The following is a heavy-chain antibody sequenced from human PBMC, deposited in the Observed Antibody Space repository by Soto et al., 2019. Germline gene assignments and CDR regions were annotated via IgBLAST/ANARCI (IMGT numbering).Heavy chain of an antibody. J-gene: IGHJ6*02. CDR1: GFTFGDYA. V-gene: IGHV3-30-3*01. CDR2: ISSDATNK. D-gene: IGHD6-6*01. CDR3: ARQGMAARKYCSTDLDV. Sequence: QVPLVESGGGVVQPGRSLRLSCAASGFTFGDYAMHWVRQAPGKGLEWVTLISSDATNKYLADSVKGRFTISRDNSKNTLYLQMNSLRVEDTGLYYCARQGMAARKYCSTDLDVWGQGTTVIV.